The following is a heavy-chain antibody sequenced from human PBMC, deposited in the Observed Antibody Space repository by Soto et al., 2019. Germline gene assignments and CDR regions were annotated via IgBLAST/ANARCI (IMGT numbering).Heavy chain of an antibody. J-gene: IGHJ3*02. V-gene: IGHV1-2*02. CDR3: ARIQQRGAFDI. D-gene: IGHD5-18*01. CDR1: GYTFTGYY. CDR2: INPNSGGT. Sequence: QVQLVQSGAEVKKPGASVKVSCKASGYTFTGYYMHWVRQAPGQGLEWMGWINPNSGGTNYAQKCQGGGTMTRDTSISTAYMELSRLRSDDTAVYYCARIQQRGAFDIWGQGTMVTVSS.